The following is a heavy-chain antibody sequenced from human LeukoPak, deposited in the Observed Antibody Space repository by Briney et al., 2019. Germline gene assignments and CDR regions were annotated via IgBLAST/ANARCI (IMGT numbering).Heavy chain of an antibody. CDR3: ARVRTGVRRGYFDY. CDR1: GYSFTSYW. J-gene: IGHJ4*02. CDR2: INPNSGGT. V-gene: IGHV1-2*02. Sequence: GESLKISCKGSGYSFTSYWIGWVRQAPGQGLEWTGWINPNSGGTNYAQKFQGRVTMTRDTSISTAYMELSRLRSDDTAVYYCARVRTGVRRGYFDYWGQGTLVTVSS. D-gene: IGHD1-14*01.